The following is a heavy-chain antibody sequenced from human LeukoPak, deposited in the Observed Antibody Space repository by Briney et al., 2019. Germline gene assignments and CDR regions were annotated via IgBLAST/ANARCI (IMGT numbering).Heavy chain of an antibody. Sequence: GGSLRLSCAASGFTLSDSVMSWVRQAPGKGLEWVSGIDRGGDTTYYGDSVKGRFIISRDIFANTLFLQMNSLRAEDTAFYYCAKMLGYGRAAGYGMLVRGQGTTVTVSS. D-gene: IGHD4-17*01. CDR3: AKMLGYGRAAGYGMLV. J-gene: IGHJ6*02. CDR2: IDRGGDTT. CDR1: GFTLSDSV. V-gene: IGHV3-23*01.